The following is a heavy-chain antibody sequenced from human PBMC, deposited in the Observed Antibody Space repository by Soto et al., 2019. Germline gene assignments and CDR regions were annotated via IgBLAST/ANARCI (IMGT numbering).Heavy chain of an antibody. CDR3: ARPEGGYGSGSSRYRGRPSDY. J-gene: IGHJ4*02. V-gene: IGHV1-69*12. D-gene: IGHD2-15*01. CDR2: IIPIFGTA. CDR1: GGTFSSYA. Sequence: QVQLVQSGAEVKKPGSSVKVSCKASGGTFSSYAISWVRQAPGQGLEWMGGIIPIFGTANYAQKFQGRVTITAEESTSTADRELGRRRATDTAVYYCARPEGGYGSGSSRYRGRPSDYSGQGTLVTVSS.